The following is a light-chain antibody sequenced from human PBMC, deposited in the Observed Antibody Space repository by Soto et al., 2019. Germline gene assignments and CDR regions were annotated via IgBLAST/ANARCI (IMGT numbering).Light chain of an antibody. J-gene: IGKJ1*01. CDR1: QSLLHSNGYNY. CDR2: LGS. CDR3: MQALQTWT. V-gene: IGKV2-28*01. Sequence: DIVMTQSPLSLPVTPGEPASISCRSSQSLLHSNGYNYLDWYLQKPGQSPQLLIYLGSNRASGVPDRFSGSGSGTDFTLKISRVEAEDVGVYYRMQALQTWTFGQGTKVDIK.